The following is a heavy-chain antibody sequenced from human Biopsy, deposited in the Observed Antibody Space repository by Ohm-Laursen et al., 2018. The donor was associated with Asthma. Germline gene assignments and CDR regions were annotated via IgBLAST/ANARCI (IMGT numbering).Heavy chain of an antibody. CDR1: GFSFNSYG. J-gene: IGHJ4*02. CDR2: ISWNSGSI. CDR3: AKATLGDIGKDY. D-gene: IGHD2-21*01. Sequence: RSLRLSCSASGFSFNSYGMHWVRQAPGKGLEWVSGISWNSGSIGYADSVKGRFTISRDNAKNSLYLQMNSLRVEDTALYYCAKATLGDIGKDYWGQGTLVTVSS. V-gene: IGHV3-9*01.